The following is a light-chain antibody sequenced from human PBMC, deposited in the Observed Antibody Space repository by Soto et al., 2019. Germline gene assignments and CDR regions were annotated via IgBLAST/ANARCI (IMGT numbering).Light chain of an antibody. CDR2: GNS. CDR1: SSNIGAGYD. CDR3: QSYASRGYV. Sequence: QSVLTQPPSVSGAPGQRVTISCTGSSSNIGAGYDVHWYQQLPGTAPKLLIYGNSNRPSGVPDRFSGSKSGTSASLAITGLQAEDEADYYCQSYASRGYVFGTGTKLTVL. J-gene: IGLJ1*01. V-gene: IGLV1-40*01.